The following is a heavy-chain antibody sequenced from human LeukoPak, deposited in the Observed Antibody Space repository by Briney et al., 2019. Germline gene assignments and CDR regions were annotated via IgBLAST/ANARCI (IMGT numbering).Heavy chain of an antibody. Sequence: GASVKVSCKASGYTFTSYAMNWVRQAPGQGLEWMGWINTNTGNPTYAQGFTGRFVFSLDTSVSTAYLQISSLKAEDTAVYYCARDPRVYYDFWSGYSSYHNWFDPWGXGTLVTVSS. CDR3: ARDPRVYYDFWSGYSSYHNWFDP. J-gene: IGHJ5*02. D-gene: IGHD3-3*01. V-gene: IGHV7-4-1*02. CDR1: GYTFTSYA. CDR2: INTNTGNP.